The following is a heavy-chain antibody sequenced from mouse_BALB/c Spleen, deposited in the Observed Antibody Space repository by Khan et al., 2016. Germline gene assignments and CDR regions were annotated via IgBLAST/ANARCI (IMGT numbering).Heavy chain of an antibody. CDR2: IRSKANNHAT. V-gene: IGHV6-6*01. D-gene: IGHD2-1*01. CDR3: TRNICYGKEYYFDY. J-gene: IGHJ2*01. CDR1: GFTFSDAW. Sequence: EVKLEESGGGLVQPGGSMKLSCAASGFTFSDAWMNWVRQSPEKGLEWVAEIRSKANNHATYYAETGKGRFTISSDTSKSSVYLQLNTIRAEDTGIYYCTRNICYGKEYYFDYWGHGTTLTVSS.